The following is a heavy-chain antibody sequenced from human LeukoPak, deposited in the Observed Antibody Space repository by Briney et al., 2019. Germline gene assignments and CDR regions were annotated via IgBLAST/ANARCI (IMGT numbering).Heavy chain of an antibody. CDR3: AKDFWKVYGSGKGAFDI. Sequence: GGSLRLSCAASGFTFSSYAMSWVRQAPGKGLEWVSAISGSGGSTYYADSVKSRFTISRDNSKNTLYLQMNSLRAEDTAVYYCAKDFWKVYGSGKGAFDIWGQGTMVTVSS. CDR1: GFTFSSYA. CDR2: ISGSGGST. J-gene: IGHJ3*02. V-gene: IGHV3-23*01. D-gene: IGHD3-10*01.